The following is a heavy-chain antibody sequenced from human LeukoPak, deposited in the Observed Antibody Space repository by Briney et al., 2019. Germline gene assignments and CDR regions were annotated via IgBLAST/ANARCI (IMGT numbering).Heavy chain of an antibody. Sequence: PSETLSLTCAVSGGSISSSNWWSWVRQPPGKGLEWIGEIYHSGSTNYNPSLKSRVTISVDKSKNQFSLKLSSVTAADTAVYYCARLVRISYYYMDVWGKGTTVTVSS. CDR2: IYHSGST. D-gene: IGHD3-9*01. CDR1: GGSISSSNW. CDR3: ARLVRISYYYMDV. J-gene: IGHJ6*03. V-gene: IGHV4-4*02.